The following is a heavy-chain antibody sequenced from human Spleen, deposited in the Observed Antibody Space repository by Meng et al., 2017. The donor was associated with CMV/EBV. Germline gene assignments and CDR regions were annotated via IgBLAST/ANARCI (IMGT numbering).Heavy chain of an antibody. D-gene: IGHD3-10*01. J-gene: IGHJ5*02. V-gene: IGHV1-18*01. CDR3: ARDRDWHYGSGRPNARGWFDP. CDR1: GYTFTSYG. Sequence: ASVKVSCKASGYTFTSYGISWVRQAPGQGLEWMGWISAYNGNTNYAQKLQGRVTMTTDTSTSTAYMELRSLRSDDTAVYYCARDRDWHYGSGRPNARGWFDPWGQGTLVTVSS. CDR2: ISAYNGNT.